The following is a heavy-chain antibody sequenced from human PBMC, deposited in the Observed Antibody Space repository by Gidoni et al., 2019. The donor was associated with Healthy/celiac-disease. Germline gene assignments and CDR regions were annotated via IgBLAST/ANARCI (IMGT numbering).Heavy chain of an antibody. CDR1: GYSISSGYY. J-gene: IGHJ4*02. CDR2: IYHSGST. CDR3: ARVLLHDYGDY. V-gene: IGHV4-38-2*02. Sequence: QVQLQESGPGLVKPSATLSLTCTVSGYSISSGYYWGWIRQPPGKGLEWIGSIYHSGSTYYNPSLKSRVTISVDTSKNQFSLKLSSVTAADTAVYYCARVLLHDYGDYWGQGTLVTVSS.